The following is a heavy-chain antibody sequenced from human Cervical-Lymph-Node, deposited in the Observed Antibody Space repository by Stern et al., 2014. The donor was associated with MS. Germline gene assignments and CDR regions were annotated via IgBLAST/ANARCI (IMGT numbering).Heavy chain of an antibody. CDR2: VQYNGTNK. D-gene: IGHD2-2*01. V-gene: IGHV3-30*14. Sequence: VQLVESGGGVVQPGRSLRLSCTASGFIFKSYTMQWVRQAPGKGLEWVAVVQYNGTNKYYADSVKGRFTISRDNSKNTLFLQMNSLRPEDSAVYYCAKYAQSFDSWGQGTLVTVSS. CDR1: GFIFKSYT. J-gene: IGHJ4*02. CDR3: AKYAQSFDS.